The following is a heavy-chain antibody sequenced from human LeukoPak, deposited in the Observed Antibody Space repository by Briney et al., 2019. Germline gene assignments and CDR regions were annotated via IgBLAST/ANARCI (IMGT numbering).Heavy chain of an antibody. CDR3: ARHPFATPFDY. Sequence: SETLSLTCTVSGGSISSGGYYWSWIRQPPGKGLEWIGYAYYSGHTNYNSSLKSRVTMSLDTSKSQFSLRLSSVTAADTAVYFCARHPFATPFDYWGPGTLVTASS. CDR2: AYYSGHT. D-gene: IGHD2-15*01. V-gene: IGHV4-61*08. CDR1: GGSISSGGYY. J-gene: IGHJ4*02.